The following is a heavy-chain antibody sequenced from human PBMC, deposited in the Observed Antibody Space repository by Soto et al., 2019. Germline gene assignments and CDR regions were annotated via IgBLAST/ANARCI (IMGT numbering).Heavy chain of an antibody. D-gene: IGHD3-10*01. CDR2: TYYRSKRYN. Sequence: SQTLSLTCAIYGDSVSSNSAAWNWIGQSPSRGLEWLGRTYYRSKRYNDYAVSVKSRITINPDTSKNQFSLQLNSGTPEDTAVYYCARAPHYGTSLGYSQHWGQGTLVTVSS. J-gene: IGHJ1*01. CDR3: ARAPHYGTSLGYSQH. V-gene: IGHV6-1*01. CDR1: GDSVSSNSAA.